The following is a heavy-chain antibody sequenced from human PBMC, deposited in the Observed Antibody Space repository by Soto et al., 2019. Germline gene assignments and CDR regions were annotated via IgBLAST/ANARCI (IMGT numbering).Heavy chain of an antibody. CDR1: GFTFSDYY. CDR3: AREAYSGRELTFDF. V-gene: IGHV3-11*01. Sequence: QVQLVESGGGLVKPGGSLRLSCAASGFTFSDYYMSWIRQAPGKGLEWVSYISSSGSTIYYADSVKGRFTISRDNAKNSLFLQMNSLGAEDTAVYYCAREAYSGRELTFDFWGQGTLVTVSS. CDR2: ISSSGSTI. J-gene: IGHJ4*02. D-gene: IGHD1-26*01.